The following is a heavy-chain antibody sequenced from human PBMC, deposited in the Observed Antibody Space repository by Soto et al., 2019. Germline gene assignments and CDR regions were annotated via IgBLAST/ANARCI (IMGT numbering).Heavy chain of an antibody. CDR2: IYYSGST. D-gene: IGHD4-17*01. J-gene: IGHJ4*02. Sequence: SETLSLTCTVSGGSISSYYWSWIRQPPGKGLEWIGYIYYSGSTNYNPSLKSRVTISVDTSKNQFSLKLSSVTAADTAVYYCAGVQYGDYYDYWGQGTLVTVSS. CDR3: AGVQYGDYYDY. CDR1: GGSISSYY. V-gene: IGHV4-59*01.